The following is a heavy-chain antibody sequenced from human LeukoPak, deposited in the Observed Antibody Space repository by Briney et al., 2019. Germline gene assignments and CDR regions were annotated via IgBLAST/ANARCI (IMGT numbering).Heavy chain of an antibody. CDR2: ISYDGSNQ. CDR1: GFTFSTYA. Sequence: GRSLRLSCAASGFTFSTYAMHWLRQAPGKGLEWVAVISYDGSNQYYADSVKGRFTISRDNSKNTLYLQMNSLTAEDTAVYFCVRPPNTYGYTYFDYWGQGTLVTVSS. V-gene: IGHV3-30-3*01. D-gene: IGHD5-18*01. CDR3: VRPPNTYGYTYFDY. J-gene: IGHJ4*02.